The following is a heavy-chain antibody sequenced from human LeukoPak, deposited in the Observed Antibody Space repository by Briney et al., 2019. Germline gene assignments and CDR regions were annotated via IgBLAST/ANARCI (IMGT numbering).Heavy chain of an antibody. J-gene: IGHJ5*02. CDR1: GGSISSSSYY. CDR3: ASKSRRWFDP. V-gene: IGHV4-39*07. CDR2: IYYSGST. D-gene: IGHD5/OR15-5a*01. Sequence: PSETLSLTCTVSGGSISSSSYYWGWIRQPPGKGLEWIGSIYYSGSTYYNPSLKSRVTISVDTSKNQFSLKLSSVTAADTAVYYCASKSRRWFDPWGQGTLVTVSS.